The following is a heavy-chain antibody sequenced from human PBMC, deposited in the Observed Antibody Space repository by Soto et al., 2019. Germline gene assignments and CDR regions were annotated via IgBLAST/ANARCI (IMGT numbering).Heavy chain of an antibody. CDR2: INHSGST. CDR1: GGSFSGYY. J-gene: IGHJ4*02. V-gene: IGHV4-34*01. Sequence: PSETLSLTCAVYGGSFSGYYWSWIRQPPGKGLEWIGEINHSGSTNYNPSLKSRVTISVDTSKNQFSLKLSSVTAADTAVYYCARGRCSGGSCSYYFDYWGQGTLVTAPQ. D-gene: IGHD2-15*01. CDR3: ARGRCSGGSCSYYFDY.